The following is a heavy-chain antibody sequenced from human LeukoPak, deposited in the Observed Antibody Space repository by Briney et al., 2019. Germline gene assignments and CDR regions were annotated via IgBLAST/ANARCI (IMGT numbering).Heavy chain of an antibody. CDR1: GGSISSYY. J-gene: IGHJ4*02. Sequence: PSETLSLTCTVSGGSISSYYWSWVRQAPGKGLEWVANINPDGSEKYYVDSVKGRFAISRDNARNSLYLQMNSLRAEDTALYYCARGRSYAFDSWGQGTLLTVSS. D-gene: IGHD1-26*01. CDR3: ARGRSYAFDS. V-gene: IGHV3-7*04. CDR2: INPDGSEK.